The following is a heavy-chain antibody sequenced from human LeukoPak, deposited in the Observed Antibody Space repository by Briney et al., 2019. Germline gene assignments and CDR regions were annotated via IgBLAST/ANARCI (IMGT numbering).Heavy chain of an antibody. Sequence: SETLSLTCAVYGGSFSGYYWSWIRHSPGKGLEWIGEINHSGSTNYNPSLKSRVTISVDTSKNQFSLKLSSVTAADTAVYYCAGKYSSSWYFGGADYFQHWGQGALVTVSS. CDR2: INHSGST. D-gene: IGHD6-13*01. V-gene: IGHV4-34*01. CDR1: GGSFSGYY. CDR3: AGKYSSSWYFGGADYFQH. J-gene: IGHJ1*01.